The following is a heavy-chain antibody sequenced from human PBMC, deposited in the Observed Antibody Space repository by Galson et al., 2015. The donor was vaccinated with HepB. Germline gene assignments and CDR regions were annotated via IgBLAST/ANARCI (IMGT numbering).Heavy chain of an antibody. J-gene: IGHJ3*01. Sequence: SLRLSCAASGFAFSNFWMHWVRQAPGKGLVWVSHSNSDGSVTTSADSVKGRFTISRDNAKNTLYLQMNSLRAEAPAVYYCARVASDYDARDAFDAWGQGTMVTVSS. D-gene: IGHD4-17*01. CDR1: GFAFSNFW. CDR3: ARVASDYDARDAFDA. V-gene: IGHV3-74*01. CDR2: SNSDGSVT.